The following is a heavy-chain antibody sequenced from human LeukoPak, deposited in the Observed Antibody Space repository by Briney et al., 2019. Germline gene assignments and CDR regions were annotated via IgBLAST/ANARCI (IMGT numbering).Heavy chain of an antibody. V-gene: IGHV3-23*01. CDR1: GFTFRNYA. CDR3: AEDPSSIEAAGTFDY. Sequence: PGGSLRLSCAASGFTFRNYAMSWVRQAPGKGLGWGSTISGAGGTTYSADSVKGRFTISRDNSKNTLYRQMNRLRAEDTGLYFCAEDPSSIEAAGTFDYWGQGTLVTVSS. D-gene: IGHD6-13*01. J-gene: IGHJ4*02. CDR2: ISGAGGTT.